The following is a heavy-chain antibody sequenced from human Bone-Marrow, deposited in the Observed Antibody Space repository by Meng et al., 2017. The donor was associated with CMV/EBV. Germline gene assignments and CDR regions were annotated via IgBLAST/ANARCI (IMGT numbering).Heavy chain of an antibody. J-gene: IGHJ4*02. CDR1: GFTFSSYS. D-gene: IGHD5-24*01. Sequence: GESLKISCAASGFTFSSYSMNWVRQAPGKGLEWVSYISSSSSTIYYADSVKGRFTISRDNSKNTLYLQMNSLRAEDTAVYYCAKAVGRMATIPGDYWGQGTLVTVSS. CDR3: AKAVGRMATIPGDY. CDR2: ISSSSSTI. V-gene: IGHV3-48*01.